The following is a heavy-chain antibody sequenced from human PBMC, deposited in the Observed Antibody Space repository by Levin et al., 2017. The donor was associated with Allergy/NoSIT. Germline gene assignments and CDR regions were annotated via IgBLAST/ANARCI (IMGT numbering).Heavy chain of an antibody. Sequence: SETLSLTCTVSGGSISSYYWSWIRQPPGKGLEWIGYIYYSGSTNYNPSLKSRVTISVDTSKNQFSLKLSSVTAADTAVYYCARAYTRIAAADYGMDGWGQGTTVTVSS. CDR3: ARAYTRIAAADYGMDG. J-gene: IGHJ6*02. D-gene: IGHD6-13*01. V-gene: IGHV4-59*01. CDR1: GGSISSYY. CDR2: IYYSGST.